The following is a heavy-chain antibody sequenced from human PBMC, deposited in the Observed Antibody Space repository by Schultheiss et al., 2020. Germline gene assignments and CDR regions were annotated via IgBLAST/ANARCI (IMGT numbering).Heavy chain of an antibody. V-gene: IGHV3-30*18. Sequence: GGSLRLSCAASGFMFNKFGMHWVRQVPGKGLEWVAVISFDGSRDYYADSVYGRFTISRDNSKNMMFLEMNSLRPDDTGLYHCAKEVGYCSGTTCPPEDFQHWGQGTQVTVSS. CDR3: AKEVGYCSGTTCPPEDFQH. CDR1: GFMFNKFG. CDR2: ISFDGSRD. D-gene: IGHD2-15*01. J-gene: IGHJ1*01.